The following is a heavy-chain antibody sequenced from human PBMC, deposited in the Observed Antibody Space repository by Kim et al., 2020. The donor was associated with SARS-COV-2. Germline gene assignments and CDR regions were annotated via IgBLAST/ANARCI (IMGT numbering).Heavy chain of an antibody. CDR2: IDPSDSYT. D-gene: IGHD6-19*01. Sequence: GESLKISCKGSGYSFTSYWISWVRQMPGKGLEWMGRIDPSDSYTNYSPSFQGHVTISADKSISTAYLQRSGLKASDTAMHYCARSPQQWLVPWFDTWGQGALVTVSS. V-gene: IGHV5-10-1*01. CDR1: GYSFTSYW. J-gene: IGHJ5*02. CDR3: ARSPQQWLVPWFDT.